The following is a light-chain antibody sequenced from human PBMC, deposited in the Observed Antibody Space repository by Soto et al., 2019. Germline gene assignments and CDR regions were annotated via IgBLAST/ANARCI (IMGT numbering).Light chain of an antibody. CDR2: YDN. CDR3: GTWDSSLSGGV. J-gene: IGLJ1*01. Sequence: QSVLTQPPSVSAAPGQRVTISCSGTSSNIASNYVSWYQQFPGTTPRLLIYYDNKRPSGIPDRFSASKSGTSATLGITGLQSGDEADYYCGTWDSSLSGGVFGTGTKLTVL. V-gene: IGLV1-51*01. CDR1: SSNIASNY.